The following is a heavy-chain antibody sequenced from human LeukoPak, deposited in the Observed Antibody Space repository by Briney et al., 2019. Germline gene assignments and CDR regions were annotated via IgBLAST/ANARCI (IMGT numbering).Heavy chain of an antibody. CDR3: VRIDGGRAAF. D-gene: IGHD6-13*01. Sequence: VGSLRLSCPASGFTFSSYSMGWVRQAPGKGPEWVSIISGSGDTTYYADSVKGRFTISRDNSKNTLYQQMNSLRAEDTALYYCVRIDGGRAAFWGQGTLVTVSS. J-gene: IGHJ1*01. V-gene: IGHV3-23*01. CDR2: ISGSGDTT. CDR1: GFTFSSYS.